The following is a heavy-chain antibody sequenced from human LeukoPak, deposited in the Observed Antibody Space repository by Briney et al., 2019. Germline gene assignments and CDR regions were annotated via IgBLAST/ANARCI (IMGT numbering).Heavy chain of an antibody. CDR1: GYTFTSYY. CDR3: SRDREGSGWLFDY. Sequence: ASVKVSCKASGYTFTSYYMHWVRQAPGQGQEWMGIMKPSGGSTSYAQKFQGRVTMTRDTDTSKVYMELSSLRSEDTAVYYCSRDREGSGWLFDYWGQGTLVTVSS. CDR2: MKPSGGST. V-gene: IGHV1-46*01. D-gene: IGHD6-19*01. J-gene: IGHJ4*02.